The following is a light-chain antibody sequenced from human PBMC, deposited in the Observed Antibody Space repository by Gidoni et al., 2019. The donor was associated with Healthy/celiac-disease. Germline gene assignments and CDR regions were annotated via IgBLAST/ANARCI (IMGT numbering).Light chain of an antibody. CDR3: QQYNNWNLT. J-gene: IGKJ3*01. CDR1: QSVSSN. CDR2: GAS. Sequence: EIVITPSPATLSVSPGERATLSCRASQSVSSNLAWYQQKPGQAPRLLIYGASNRATGIPARLSCSGSGTEFTLTISSLQSEDFAVYYCQQYNNWNLTFGPGTKVDIK. V-gene: IGKV3-15*01.